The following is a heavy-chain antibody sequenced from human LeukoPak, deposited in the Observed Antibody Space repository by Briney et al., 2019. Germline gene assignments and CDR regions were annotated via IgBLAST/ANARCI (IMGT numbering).Heavy chain of an antibody. V-gene: IGHV3-30*09. Sequence: GGSLRLSCAASGFTFSSYAMHWVRQAPGKGLEWVAVISYDGSNKYYADSVKGRFAISRDNSKNTLYLQMNSLRAEGTAVYYCARDQIGMDVWGQGTMVTVSS. J-gene: IGHJ6*02. CDR3: ARDQIGMDV. CDR2: ISYDGSNK. CDR1: GFTFSSYA.